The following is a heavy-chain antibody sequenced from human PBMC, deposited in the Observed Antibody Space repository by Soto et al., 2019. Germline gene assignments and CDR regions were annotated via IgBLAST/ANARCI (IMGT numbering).Heavy chain of an antibody. J-gene: IGHJ5*02. CDR2: ISAYNGNT. CDR3: ARVWGIVVANWFDP. V-gene: IGHV1-18*01. CDR1: GYPFTSYG. Sequence: GGSVKVSFKASGYPFTSYGISLVRQAPGQGLEWMGWISAYNGNTNYAQKLQGRVTMTTDTSTSTAYMELRSLRSDDTAVYYCARVWGIVVANWFDPWGQGTMVTVSS. D-gene: IGHD2-2*01.